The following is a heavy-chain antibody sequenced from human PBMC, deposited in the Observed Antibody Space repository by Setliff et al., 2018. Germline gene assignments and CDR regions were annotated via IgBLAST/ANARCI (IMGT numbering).Heavy chain of an antibody. CDR3: ARDKPEGYNFWSGYLGGGLMDV. D-gene: IGHD3-3*01. V-gene: IGHV4-38-2*02. J-gene: IGHJ6*02. Sequence: SGTLSLTCAVSGYSISSGYYWGWIRQPPGKGLEWIGSIHHRGSTYYNPSLKSRVTISIDKSRNQFSLNLNSVTAADTAVYYCARDKPEGYNFWSGYLGGGLMDVWGQGTTVTVSS. CDR1: GYSISSGYY. CDR2: IHHRGST.